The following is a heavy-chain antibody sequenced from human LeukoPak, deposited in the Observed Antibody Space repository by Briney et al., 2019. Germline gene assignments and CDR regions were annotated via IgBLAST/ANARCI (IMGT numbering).Heavy chain of an antibody. V-gene: IGHV3-21*01. Sequence: GGSLRLSCAASGFTFSSYSMNWVRQAPGKGLEWVSSISSSSSYIYYADSVKGRFTISRDKAKNSLYLQMNSLRAEDTAVYYCARVDSSGWFDYWGQGTLVTVSS. J-gene: IGHJ4*02. CDR2: ISSSSSYI. D-gene: IGHD6-19*01. CDR1: GFTFSSYS. CDR3: ARVDSSGWFDY.